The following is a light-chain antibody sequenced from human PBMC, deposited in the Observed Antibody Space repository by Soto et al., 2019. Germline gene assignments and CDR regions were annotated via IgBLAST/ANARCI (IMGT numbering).Light chain of an antibody. CDR1: SSDVGSYNL. CDR3: CSYAGSSTLV. V-gene: IGLV2-23*02. Sequence: QSALTQPASVSGSPGQSITISCTGTSSDVGSYNLVSWYQQHPGKAPKLMIYEVNKRPSGVSNRFSGSKSGNTASLTISGLQAEDEADYYCCSYAGSSTLVFGEGTKLTVL. J-gene: IGLJ3*02. CDR2: EVN.